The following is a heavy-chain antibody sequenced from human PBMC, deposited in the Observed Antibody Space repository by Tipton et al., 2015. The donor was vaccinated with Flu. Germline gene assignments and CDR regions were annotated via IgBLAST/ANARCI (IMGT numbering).Heavy chain of an antibody. V-gene: IGHV3-11*01. CDR3: ARDAVVDGYFDY. Sequence: SLRLSCAASGFTFSDYYMSWIRQAPGKGLAWVSYISSSGSTIYYADSVEGRFTISRDNAKNSLYLQMNSLRAEDTAVYYCARDAVVDGYFDYWGQGTLVTVSS. CDR2: ISSSGSTI. J-gene: IGHJ4*02. D-gene: IGHD2-15*01. CDR1: GFTFSDYY.